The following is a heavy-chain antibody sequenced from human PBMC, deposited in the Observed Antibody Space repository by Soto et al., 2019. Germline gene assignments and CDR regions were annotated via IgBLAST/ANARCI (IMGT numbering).Heavy chain of an antibody. CDR1: GGSISSRSYW. Sequence: QLQLQESGPGLVKPSETLSLTCTVSGGSISSRSYWWAWIRQPPGKGLEWIGDMFYSGSTYYNPSLKGRVATSVDTSKNQFSLKLNPITAADTAVYYCARHPRDDYNYGGSGIFDYWGQGTLVTVSS. CDR3: ARHPRDDYNYGGSGIFDY. D-gene: IGHD4-4*01. CDR2: MFYSGST. V-gene: IGHV4-39*01. J-gene: IGHJ4*02.